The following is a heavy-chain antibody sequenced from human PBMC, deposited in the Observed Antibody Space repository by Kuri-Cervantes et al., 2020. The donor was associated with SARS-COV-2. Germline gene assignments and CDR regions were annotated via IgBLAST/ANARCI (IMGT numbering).Heavy chain of an antibody. J-gene: IGHJ4*02. CDR3: VRDGDHWNFDY. D-gene: IGHD1-1*01. V-gene: IGHV3-21*01. CDR1: GFTFSSYS. Sequence: GGSLRLSCAASGFTFSSYSMNWVRQAPGKGLEWVSSISSSSSCIYYADSVKGRFTISRDNAKNSLYLQMNSLRAEDTAVYYCVRDGDHWNFDYWGQGTLVTVSS. CDR2: ISSSSSCI.